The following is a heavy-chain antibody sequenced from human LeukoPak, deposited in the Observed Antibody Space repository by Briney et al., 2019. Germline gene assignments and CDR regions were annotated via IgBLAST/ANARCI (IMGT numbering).Heavy chain of an antibody. Sequence: PGGSLRPSCAASGFTFSSYEMNWVRQAPGKGLEWVSYISSSGSTIYYADSVKGRFTISRDNAKNSLYLQMNSLRAEDTAVYYCARAAIAAAGGIDYWGQGTLVTVSS. CDR1: GFTFSSYE. V-gene: IGHV3-48*03. CDR3: ARAAIAAAGGIDY. CDR2: ISSSGSTI. J-gene: IGHJ4*02. D-gene: IGHD6-13*01.